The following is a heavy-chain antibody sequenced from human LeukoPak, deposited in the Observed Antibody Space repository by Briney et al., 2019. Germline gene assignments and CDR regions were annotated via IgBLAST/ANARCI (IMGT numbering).Heavy chain of an antibody. CDR1: RFTFSSYG. V-gene: IGHV3-33*01. D-gene: IGHD6-13*01. Sequence: PGRSLRLSCAASRFTFSSYGMHWVRQAPGKGLEWVAVIRYDGSNKYYADSVKGRFTISRDNSKNTLYLQMNSLRAEDTAVYYCARVLATRVSNGKDYYGMDVWGKGTTLTVSS. J-gene: IGHJ6*04. CDR2: IRYDGSNK. CDR3: ARVLATRVSNGKDYYGMDV.